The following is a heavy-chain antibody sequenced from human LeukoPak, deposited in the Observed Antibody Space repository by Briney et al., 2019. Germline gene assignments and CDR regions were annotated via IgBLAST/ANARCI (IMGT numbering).Heavy chain of an antibody. CDR1: GYTFTGYY. J-gene: IGHJ5*02. V-gene: IGHV1-2*02. D-gene: IGHD3-16*01. Sequence: ALVKVSCKASGYTFTGYYMHWVRQAPGQGLEWMGWINPNSGGTNYAQKFQGRVTMTRDTSISTAYMELSRLRSDDTAVYYCARDRPYRYNWFDPWGQGTLVTVSS. CDR3: ARDRPYRYNWFDP. CDR2: INPNSGGT.